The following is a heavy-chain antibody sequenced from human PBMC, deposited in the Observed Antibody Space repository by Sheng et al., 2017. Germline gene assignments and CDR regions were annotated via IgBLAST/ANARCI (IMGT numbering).Heavy chain of an antibody. Sequence: QLQLQESGPGLVKPSETLSLTCTVSGGSISSSSYYWGWIRQPPGKGLEWIGSIYYSGSTYYNPSLKSRVTISVDTSKNQFSLKLSSVTAADTAVYYCARQGFLEWLLLLDYLGPGNPGHRLL. CDR2: IYYSGST. D-gene: IGHD3-3*01. J-gene: IGHJ4*02. CDR1: GGSISSSSYY. CDR3: ARQGFLEWLLLLDY. V-gene: IGHV4-39*07.